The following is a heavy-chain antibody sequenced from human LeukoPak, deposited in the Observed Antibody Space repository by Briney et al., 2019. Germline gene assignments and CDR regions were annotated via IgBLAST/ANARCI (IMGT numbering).Heavy chain of an antibody. Sequence: ASVKVSCKASGYTFTGYHMHWVRQAPGQGLEWMGRINPNSGDTNYAQKFQGRVTMTRDTSISTAYMELSRLRSDDTAVYYCARARRGVEMATIFDFWGQGTLVTVSS. CDR1: GYTFTGYH. D-gene: IGHD5-24*01. J-gene: IGHJ4*02. CDR2: INPNSGDT. V-gene: IGHV1-2*06. CDR3: ARARRGVEMATIFDF.